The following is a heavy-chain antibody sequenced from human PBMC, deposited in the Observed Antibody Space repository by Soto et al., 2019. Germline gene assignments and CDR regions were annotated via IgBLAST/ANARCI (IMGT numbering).Heavy chain of an antibody. V-gene: IGHV4-59*08. CDR1: GGSISSYY. Sequence: TSETLSLTCTVSGGSISSYYWSWIRQPPGKGLEWIGYIYYSGSTNYNPSLKSRVTISVDTSKNQFSLKLSSVTAADTAVYYCARGGYDYYFDYWGQGTLVTVSS. CDR2: IYYSGST. D-gene: IGHD5-12*01. J-gene: IGHJ4*02. CDR3: ARGGYDYYFDY.